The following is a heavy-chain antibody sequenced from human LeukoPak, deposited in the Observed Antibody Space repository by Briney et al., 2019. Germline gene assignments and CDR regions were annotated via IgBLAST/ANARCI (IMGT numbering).Heavy chain of an antibody. Sequence: SETLSLTCTVSGGSISSYYWSWIRQPPGKGLEWIGYTYYSGSTNYNPSLKSRVTISVDTSKNQFSLKLSSVTAADTAVYYCAGVVVPFLRPNWFDPWGQGTLVTVSS. J-gene: IGHJ5*02. V-gene: IGHV4-59*01. CDR3: AGVVVPFLRPNWFDP. CDR1: GGSISSYY. CDR2: TYYSGST. D-gene: IGHD2-2*01.